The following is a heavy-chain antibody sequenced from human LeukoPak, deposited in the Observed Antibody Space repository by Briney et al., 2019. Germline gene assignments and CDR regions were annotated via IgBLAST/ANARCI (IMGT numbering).Heavy chain of an antibody. V-gene: IGHV1-2*02. CDR3: ARDANYGGGWEGY. Sequence: ASVKVSCKSSGYTFTGYYMHWVRQAPGQGLEWMGWINPNSSGTDYAQKLQGRVTMTTDTSTSTAYMELRSLRSDDTAVYYCARDANYGGGWEGYWGQGTLVTVSS. CDR1: GYTFTGYY. J-gene: IGHJ4*02. D-gene: IGHD1-7*01. CDR2: INPNSSGT.